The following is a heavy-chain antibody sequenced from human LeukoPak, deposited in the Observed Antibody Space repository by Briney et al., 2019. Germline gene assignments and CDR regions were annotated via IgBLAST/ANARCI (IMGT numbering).Heavy chain of an antibody. V-gene: IGHV3-49*04. J-gene: IGHJ4*02. D-gene: IGHD6-6*01. CDR2: IRSKAYGGTT. CDR1: GFTFGDYA. CDR3: ARDKGTSYLSSFDY. Sequence: GGSLRLSCTASGFTFGDYAMSWVRQAPGKGLEWVGFIRSKAYGGTTEYAASVKGRFTISRDDSKSIAYLQMNSLKTEDTAVYYCARDKGTSYLSSFDYWGQGTLVTVSS.